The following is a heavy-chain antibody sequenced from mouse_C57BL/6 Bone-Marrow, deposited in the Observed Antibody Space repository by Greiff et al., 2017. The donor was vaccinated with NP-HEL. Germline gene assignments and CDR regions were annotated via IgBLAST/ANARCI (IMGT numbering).Heavy chain of an antibody. V-gene: IGHV1-62-2*01. CDR3: ARHEVGTMVRAWFAY. J-gene: IGHJ3*01. CDR2: FYPGSGSI. CDR1: GYTFTEYT. Sequence: QVHVKQSGAELVKPGASVKLSCKASGYTFTEYTIHWVKQRSGQGLEWIGWFYPGSGSIKYNEKFKDKATLTSDKSSSTVYMELSRLTSEDSAVYFCARHEVGTMVRAWFAYWGQGTLVTVSA. D-gene: IGHD2-2*01.